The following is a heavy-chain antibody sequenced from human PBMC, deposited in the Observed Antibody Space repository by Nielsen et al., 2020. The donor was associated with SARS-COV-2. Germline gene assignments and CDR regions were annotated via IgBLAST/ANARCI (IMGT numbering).Heavy chain of an antibody. CDR3: AEEIVVVITNWFDP. CDR2: INHSGST. J-gene: IGHJ5*02. CDR1: GGSFSGYY. V-gene: IGHV4-34*01. D-gene: IGHD2-21*01. Sequence: SETLSLTCAVYGGSFSGYYWSWIRQPPGKGLEWIGEINHSGSTNYNPSLKSRVTISVNTSKNQFSLLLSSVTAADVAVYYCAEEIVVVITNWFDPWGQGTLVTVSS.